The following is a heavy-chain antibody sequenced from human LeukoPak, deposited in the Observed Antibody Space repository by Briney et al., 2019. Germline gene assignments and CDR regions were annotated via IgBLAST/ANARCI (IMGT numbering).Heavy chain of an antibody. CDR2: FDPNSGGT. CDR1: GYTFTGYY. D-gene: IGHD2-21*01. J-gene: IGHJ6*02. Sequence: GASVRVSCKASGYTFTGYYIHWVRQAPGQGLEWMGWFDPNSGGTNYAQKFQGRVTMARDTSISTAYMELSRLRSDDTAVYYCARSSYSGSPYYYYGMDVWGQGTTVTVSS. CDR3: ARSSYSGSPYYYYGMDV. V-gene: IGHV1-2*02.